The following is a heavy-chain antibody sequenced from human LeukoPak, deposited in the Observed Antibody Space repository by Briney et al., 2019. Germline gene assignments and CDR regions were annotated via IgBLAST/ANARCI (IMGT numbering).Heavy chain of an antibody. V-gene: IGHV1-2*02. Sequence: ASVKVSCKVSGYTLTELSMHWVRQAPGQGLEWMGWINPNSGGTNYAQKFQGRVTMTRDTSISTAYMELSRLRSDDTAVYYCARDFSGSYYNLGSWGQGTLVTVSS. J-gene: IGHJ4*02. D-gene: IGHD3-10*01. CDR3: ARDFSGSYYNLGS. CDR1: GYTLTELS. CDR2: INPNSGGT.